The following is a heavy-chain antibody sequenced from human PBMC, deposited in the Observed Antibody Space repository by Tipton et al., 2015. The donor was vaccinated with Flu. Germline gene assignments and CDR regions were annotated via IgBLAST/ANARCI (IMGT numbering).Heavy chain of an antibody. V-gene: IGHV4-31*03. J-gene: IGHJ6*02. CDR2: FYYSGTT. D-gene: IGHD5-24*01. CDR1: GESITSGNYY. Sequence: TLSLTCSVSGESITSGNYYWSWIRQHPGKGLDWIGSFYYSGTTYYSPSLKSRVSISVDTSKNQLSLRLTSVTVADTAFYYCSGEVGYNYGRDVGGQGTTVAVSS. CDR3: SGEVGYNYGRDV.